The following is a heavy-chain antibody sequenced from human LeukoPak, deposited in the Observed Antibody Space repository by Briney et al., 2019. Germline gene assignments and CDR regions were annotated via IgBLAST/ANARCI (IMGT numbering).Heavy chain of an antibody. V-gene: IGHV1-2*04. J-gene: IGHJ5*02. CDR3: ARSTMVRGEMDWFDP. CDR1: GYTFTGYY. Sequence: ASVKVSCKASGYTFTGYYMHWVRQAPGQGLEWMGWINPNSGGTNYAQKFQGWVTMTRDTSISTAYMELSRLRSDDTAVYYCARSTMVRGEMDWFDPWGQGTLVSVSS. D-gene: IGHD3-10*01. CDR2: INPNSGGT.